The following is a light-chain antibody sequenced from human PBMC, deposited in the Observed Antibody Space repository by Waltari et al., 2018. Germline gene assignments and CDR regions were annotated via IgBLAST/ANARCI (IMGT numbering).Light chain of an antibody. CDR3: CAFAGRGFYV. V-gene: IGLV2-23*02. CDR2: EVS. Sequence: SSLTQPTHVPGSPGHSMTLSCTDHSRDDAGSPLLSWYQRHPGGAPKLLIYEVSMRPAGVSTRFSGSKSGKTASLTISGLQAEDEAEYYCCAFAGRGFYVFGTGTRVTVL. CDR1: SRDDAGSPL. J-gene: IGLJ1*01.